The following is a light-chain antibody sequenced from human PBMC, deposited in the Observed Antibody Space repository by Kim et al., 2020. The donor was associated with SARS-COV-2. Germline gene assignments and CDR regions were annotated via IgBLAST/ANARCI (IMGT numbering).Light chain of an antibody. CDR2: QDS. V-gene: IGLV3-1*01. CDR1: KLGDKY. Sequence: SYELTQPPSVSVSPVQTASITCSGDKLGDKYACWYQQKPGQPPVLVIYQDSKRPSGIPERFSGSNSGNTATLTISGTQAMDEADYYCQAWDSSTVVFGGGTQLTVL. CDR3: QAWDSSTVV. J-gene: IGLJ2*01.